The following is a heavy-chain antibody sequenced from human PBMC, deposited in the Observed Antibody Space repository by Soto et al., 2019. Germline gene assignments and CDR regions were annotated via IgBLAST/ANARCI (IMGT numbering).Heavy chain of an antibody. D-gene: IGHD6-19*01. J-gene: IGHJ4*02. CDR3: ARRSSGWYFDY. CDR1: GFTFSSYA. V-gene: IGHV3-23*01. Sequence: GVSLRLSCAASGFTFSSYAMSWVRQAPGKGLEWVAAISGSGGSTYYADSVKGRFTIYRDNSKNTLYLQMNSLRGEDTAVYYCARRSSGWYFDYWGQGTLVTVSS. CDR2: ISGSGGST.